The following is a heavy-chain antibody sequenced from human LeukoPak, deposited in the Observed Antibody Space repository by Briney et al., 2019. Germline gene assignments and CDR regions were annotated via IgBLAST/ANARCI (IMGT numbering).Heavy chain of an antibody. J-gene: IGHJ4*02. CDR1: GFTFSSYG. Sequence: GGSLRLSCAASGFTFSSYGMHWVRQAPGKGLEWVAFIRYDGSNKYYADSVKGRFTISRDNAKNSLYLQMNSLRAEDTAVYYCARGSSSWYYFDYWGQGALVTVSS. CDR3: ARGSSSWYYFDY. D-gene: IGHD6-13*01. V-gene: IGHV3-30*02. CDR2: IRYDGSNK.